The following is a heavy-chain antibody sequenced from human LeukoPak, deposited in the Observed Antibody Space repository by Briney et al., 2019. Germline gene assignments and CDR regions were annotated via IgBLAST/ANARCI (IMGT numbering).Heavy chain of an antibody. CDR1: GFTFSSYS. V-gene: IGHV3-21*04. CDR2: ISSTSRYI. D-gene: IGHD3-10*01. CDR3: ARDFYNYGSSHFDY. Sequence: AGGSLRLSCAASGFTFSSYSINWVRQAPGKGLEWVSSISSTSRYIYYADSVKGRFTISRDNAKNSLYLQMNSLRAEDTAVYYCARDFYNYGSSHFDYWGQGTLVTVSS. J-gene: IGHJ4*02.